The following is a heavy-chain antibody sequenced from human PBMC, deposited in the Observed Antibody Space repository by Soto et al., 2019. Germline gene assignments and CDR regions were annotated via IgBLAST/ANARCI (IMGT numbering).Heavy chain of an antibody. V-gene: IGHV4-30-4*01. J-gene: IGHJ6*02. Sequence: SETLSLTCTVSGGSIKSDYYWAWVRQFPGGGLQWMGYKYYSGATDSDPSLERRVSFSVDMSKNQFSLNLTSVTVADTAVYYCARGRPNYFYYGLDVWGQGIPVTVS. CDR3: ARGRPNYFYYGLDV. CDR2: KYYSGAT. CDR1: GGSIKSDYY.